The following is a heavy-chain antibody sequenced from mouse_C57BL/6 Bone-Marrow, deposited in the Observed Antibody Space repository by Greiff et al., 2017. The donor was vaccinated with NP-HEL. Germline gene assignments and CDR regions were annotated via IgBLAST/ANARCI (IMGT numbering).Heavy chain of an antibody. Sequence: EVQLVESGGGLVKPGGSLKLSCAASGFTFSSYTMSWVRQTPEKRLEWVATISGGGGNTYYPDSVKGRFTISRDNAKNTLYLQMSSLRSEDTALYYCARHDGYSSYWYFDVWGTGTTVTVSS. D-gene: IGHD2-3*01. CDR2: ISGGGGNT. V-gene: IGHV5-9*01. J-gene: IGHJ1*03. CDR3: ARHDGYSSYWYFDV. CDR1: GFTFSSYT.